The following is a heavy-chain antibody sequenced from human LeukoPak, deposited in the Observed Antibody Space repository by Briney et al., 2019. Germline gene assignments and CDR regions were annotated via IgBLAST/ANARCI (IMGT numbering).Heavy chain of an antibody. Sequence: GGSLRLSCRASGFTFSSYWMSWVRRAPGKGLEWVANIKEDGSGKNYVDSMKGRFIISRDNAKNSLYLQLSSLRAEDTAVYYCAREGTFGDYRASGDHWGQGALVTVSS. CDR3: AREGTFGDYRASGDH. CDR1: GFTFSSYW. J-gene: IGHJ4*02. V-gene: IGHV3-7*03. CDR2: IKEDGSGK. D-gene: IGHD2-21*02.